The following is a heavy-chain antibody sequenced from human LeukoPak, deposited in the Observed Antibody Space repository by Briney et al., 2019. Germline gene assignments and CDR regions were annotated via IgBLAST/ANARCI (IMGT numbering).Heavy chain of an antibody. J-gene: IGHJ5*02. D-gene: IGHD6-13*01. Sequence: SVKVSCKASGGTFSSYAISWVRQAPGQRLEWVGRTIPILGIANYAQKFQGRVTITADKSTSTAYMELSSLRSEDTAVYYCASGSSSWYFAGYRFDPRGQGTLVTVSS. V-gene: IGHV1-69*04. CDR1: GGTFSSYA. CDR2: TIPILGIA. CDR3: ASGSSSWYFAGYRFDP.